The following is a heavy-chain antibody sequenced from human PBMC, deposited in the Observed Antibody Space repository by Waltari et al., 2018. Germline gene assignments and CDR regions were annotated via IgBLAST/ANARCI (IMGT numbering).Heavy chain of an antibody. D-gene: IGHD3-3*01. CDR3: VRGGSNGVVRPLDY. J-gene: IGHJ4*02. CDR2: IKKDGRIT. Sequence: EVQLVESGGGLVQPGGSLRLSCVCSGFTFGMHWRDWVCQGPGKGLVGVSRIKKDGRITDYADSVKGRFTISRDNAKNTLYLQMSSLRAEDTGVYYCVRGGSNGVVRPLDYWGQETLVTIS. CDR1: GFTFGMHW. V-gene: IGHV3-74*01.